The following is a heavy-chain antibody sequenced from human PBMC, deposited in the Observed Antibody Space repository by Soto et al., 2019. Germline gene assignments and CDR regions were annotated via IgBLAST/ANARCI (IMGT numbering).Heavy chain of an antibody. Sequence: EVQVVESGGGLVQPGGSQRLSCAASGFTLSSYWMTWVRQAPGKGLEWVANIKEDGSETYYVDSVKGRFTISRDNAKNSLYLQLNSLRAEDTAVYYCAREVLVWFGEFLEDYYYHGMDVWGQGTTVTVSS. CDR1: GFTLSSYW. D-gene: IGHD3-10*01. CDR2: IKEDGSET. J-gene: IGHJ6*02. V-gene: IGHV3-7*05. CDR3: AREVLVWFGEFLEDYYYHGMDV.